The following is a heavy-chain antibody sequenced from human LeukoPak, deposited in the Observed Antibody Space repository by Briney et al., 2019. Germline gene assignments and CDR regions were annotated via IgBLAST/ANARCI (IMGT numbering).Heavy chain of an antibody. D-gene: IGHD2-15*01. CDR2: ISSSGRRI. Sequence: GGSLRLSCAASGFTFRDYEMNWVRQAPGKGLEWVSYISSSGRRIYYADSVKGRFTISRDNAKNSLYLQMNSLRVDDTAIYYCARGPRDPTEYCSRGTCSPTYEVWGQGTLVTVSS. V-gene: IGHV3-48*03. CDR1: GFTFRDYE. CDR3: ARGPRDPTEYCSRGTCSPTYEV. J-gene: IGHJ4*02.